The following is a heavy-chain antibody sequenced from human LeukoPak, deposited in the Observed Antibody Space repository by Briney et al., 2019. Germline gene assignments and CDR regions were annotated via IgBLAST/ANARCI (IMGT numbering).Heavy chain of an antibody. CDR3: ARYGNAFDL. Sequence: SETLSLTCTVSGGSISSYYWSWIRQPPGKGLECIASIHHSGSTHYTPFLKSRVAMSMDTSKNQFSLKLSSVTAADTAVYYCARYGNAFDLWGQGTMVTVSS. V-gene: IGHV4-59*04. CDR1: GGSISSYY. J-gene: IGHJ3*01. CDR2: IHHSGST. D-gene: IGHD1-1*01.